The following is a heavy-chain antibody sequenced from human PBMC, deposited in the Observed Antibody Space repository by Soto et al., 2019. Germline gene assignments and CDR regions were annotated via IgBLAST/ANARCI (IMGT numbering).Heavy chain of an antibody. Sequence: QVQLQESGPGLVKPSQTLSLTGTVSGGSISSGGYYWSWIRQHPGKGLEWIGYIYYSASTYYNPSLKSRVTISGDRSKTQFALELCSVTAAGTAVYYCARGLRILEWAGGYGMAVWGQVTAFAVA. CDR2: IYYSAST. CDR3: ARGLRILEWAGGYGMAV. D-gene: IGHD3-3*01. V-gene: IGHV4-31*03. J-gene: IGHJ6*02. CDR1: GGSISSGGYY.